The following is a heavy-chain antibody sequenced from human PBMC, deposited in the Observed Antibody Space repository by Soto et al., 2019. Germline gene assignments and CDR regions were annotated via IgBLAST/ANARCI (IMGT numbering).Heavy chain of an antibody. CDR2: ISGSGGST. J-gene: IGHJ4*02. D-gene: IGHD3-22*01. V-gene: IGHV3-23*01. Sequence: GGSLRLSCAASGFTFSSYAMSWVRQAPGKGLEWVSAISGSGGSTYYADSVKGRFTISRDNSKNTLYLQMNSLRAEDTAVYYRAKGRSTFFTHYYDSSGPDTSYFRGQVTLVTVSS. CDR1: GFTFSSYA. CDR3: AKGRSTFFTHYYDSSGPDTSYF.